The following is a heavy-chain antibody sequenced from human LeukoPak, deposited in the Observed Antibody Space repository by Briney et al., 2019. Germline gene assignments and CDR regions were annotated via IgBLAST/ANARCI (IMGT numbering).Heavy chain of an antibody. CDR3: AKEGYDSSGYCFDY. Sequence: PGGSLRLSCAASGFPFSSYGMHWVRQAPGEGLEWVAFMRYDGSNKYYADSVKGRSTISRDNSRNTLFLQINSLRAEDTAVYYCAKEGYDSSGYCFDYWGQGTLVTVSS. J-gene: IGHJ4*02. CDR2: MRYDGSNK. V-gene: IGHV3-30*02. D-gene: IGHD3-22*01. CDR1: GFPFSSYG.